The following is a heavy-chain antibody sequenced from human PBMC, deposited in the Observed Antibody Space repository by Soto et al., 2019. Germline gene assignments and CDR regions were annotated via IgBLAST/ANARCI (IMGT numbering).Heavy chain of an antibody. D-gene: IGHD3-10*01. CDR3: ARDLNYYGSGSYYKGNAFDI. Sequence: SDTLSLNCTVSGCSISSGGYYWSWIRQHPGNGLEWIGYIYYSGSTYYNPSLKSRVTISVDTSKNQFSLKLSSVTAADTAVYYCARDLNYYGSGSYYKGNAFDIWGQGTMVTVSS. CDR1: GCSISSGGYY. V-gene: IGHV4-31*03. J-gene: IGHJ3*02. CDR2: IYYSGST.